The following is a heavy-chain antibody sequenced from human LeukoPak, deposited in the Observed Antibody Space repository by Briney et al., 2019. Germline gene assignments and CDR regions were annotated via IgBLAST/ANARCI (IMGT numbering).Heavy chain of an antibody. J-gene: IGHJ6*02. CDR1: GFTFSSYA. CDR3: ARDQTGDFYYGMDV. CDR2: ISYDGSNK. V-gene: IGHV3-30-3*01. D-gene: IGHD3-16*01. Sequence: GGSLRLSCAASGFTFSSYAMHWVRQAPGKGLEWVAVISYDGSNKYYADSVKGRFTISRDNSKNTLYLQMNSLRAEDTAVYYCARDQTGDFYYGMDVWGQGTTVTVSS.